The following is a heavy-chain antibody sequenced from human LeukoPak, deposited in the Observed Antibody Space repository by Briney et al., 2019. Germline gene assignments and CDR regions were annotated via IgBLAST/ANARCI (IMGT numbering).Heavy chain of an antibody. V-gene: IGHV3-30*03. CDR2: ISYDGRNE. D-gene: IGHD6-19*01. Sequence: GGSLRLSCAASGFTFRSYGTHWVRQAPGKGLEWVAVISYDGRNEYSADSVKGRFTISRDNSKNTLYLQMNSLRPEGTAVYYCARGGIQVSGIDEFDYWGQGTLVTVSS. CDR1: GFTFRSYG. J-gene: IGHJ4*02. CDR3: ARGGIQVSGIDEFDY.